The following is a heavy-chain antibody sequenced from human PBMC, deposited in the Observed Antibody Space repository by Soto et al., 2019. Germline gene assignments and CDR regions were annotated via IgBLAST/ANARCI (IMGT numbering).Heavy chain of an antibody. CDR2: IYWDDDK. V-gene: IGHV2-5*02. D-gene: IGHD3-10*01. CDR3: AHIPSYYQYDWFDP. Sequence: QITLKESGPTLVKPTQTLTLTCTFSGFSLTTRGVGVGWIRQPPGKALECLALIYWDDDKRYSPSLQSRLSNTKDTTKTQVVLTMTNVDPVDTATYYCAHIPSYYQYDWFDPWGQGTLVSVSS. CDR1: GFSLTTRGVG. J-gene: IGHJ5*02.